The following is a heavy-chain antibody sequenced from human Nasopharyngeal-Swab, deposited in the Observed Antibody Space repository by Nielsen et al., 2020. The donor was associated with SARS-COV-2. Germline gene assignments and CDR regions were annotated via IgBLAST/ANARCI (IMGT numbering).Heavy chain of an antibody. CDR3: AREQGFDP. Sequence: GGSLRLSCAASGFTFSSYAMHWVRQAPGQGLEWVAVISYDGSNKYYADSVKGRFPISRDNSKNTLYLQMNSLRAEDTAVYYCAREQGFDPWGQGTLVTVSS. CDR2: ISYDGSNK. V-gene: IGHV3-30-3*01. CDR1: GFTFSSYA. J-gene: IGHJ5*02.